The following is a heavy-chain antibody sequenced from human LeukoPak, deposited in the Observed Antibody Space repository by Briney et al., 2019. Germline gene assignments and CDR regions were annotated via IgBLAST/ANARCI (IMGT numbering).Heavy chain of an antibody. CDR1: GGSFSGYY. CDR3: ARAGYYDFWSGYLDAFDI. V-gene: IGHV4-34*01. Sequence: SETLSLTCAVSGGSFSGYYWSWIRQPPGKGLEWIGEINHSGSTNYNPSLKSRVTISVDTSKNQFSLKLSSVTAADTAVYYCARAGYYDFWSGYLDAFDIWGQGTMVTVSS. CDR2: INHSGST. J-gene: IGHJ3*02. D-gene: IGHD3-3*01.